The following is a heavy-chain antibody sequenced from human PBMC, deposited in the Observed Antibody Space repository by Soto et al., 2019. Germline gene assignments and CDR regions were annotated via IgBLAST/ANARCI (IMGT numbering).Heavy chain of an antibody. CDR2: IFSSGTT. Sequence: KASETLSLTCTVSGDSISSGNKYWSWIRQPPGKGLEWIGYIFSSGTTYYNPSLKSRLTMSLDASQNQFSLKLNSLTDADTAVYFCARVPSPFDYYYAMDVWGQGTTVTSP. V-gene: IGHV4-30-4*01. CDR3: ARVPSPFDYYYAMDV. D-gene: IGHD3-16*01. CDR1: GDSISSGNKY. J-gene: IGHJ6*02.